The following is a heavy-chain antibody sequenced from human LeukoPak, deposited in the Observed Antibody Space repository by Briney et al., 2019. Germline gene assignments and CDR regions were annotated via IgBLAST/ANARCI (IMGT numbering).Heavy chain of an antibody. CDR1: GFTFSDYY. D-gene: IGHD2-2*01. CDR2: ISSSGSTI. J-gene: IGHJ4*01. CDR3: ARQPKGFCSSTSCYGPFDY. V-gene: IGHV3-11*01. Sequence: PGGSLRLSCAASGFTFSDYYMSWIRQAPGKGLEWVSYISSSGSTIYYADSVKGRFTISRDNAKNSLYLQMNSLRAEDTAVYYCARQPKGFCSSTSCYGPFDYWGQEPWSPSPQ.